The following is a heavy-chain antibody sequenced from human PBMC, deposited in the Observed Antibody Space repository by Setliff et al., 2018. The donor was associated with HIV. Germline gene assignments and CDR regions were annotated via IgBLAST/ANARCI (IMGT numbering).Heavy chain of an antibody. D-gene: IGHD2-2*01. CDR3: ARGEPTILVVPAAFFDY. CDR1: GFTFSSYA. V-gene: IGHV3-64*04. J-gene: IGHJ4*02. CDR2: ISSNGGST. Sequence: GGSLRLSCAASGFTFSSYAMHWVRQAPGKGLEYVSAISSNGGSTYYADSVKGRFTISRDNAKKSLYLQMNSLRAEDTAVCYCARGEPTILVVPAAFFDYWGQGTLVTVSS.